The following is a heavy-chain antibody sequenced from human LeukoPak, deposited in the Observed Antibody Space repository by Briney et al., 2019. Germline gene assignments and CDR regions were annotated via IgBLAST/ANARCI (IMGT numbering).Heavy chain of an antibody. CDR1: GFTFSSYA. CDR2: ISGSGGST. V-gene: IGHV3-23*01. CDR3: AKEPCGLRCFFDY. J-gene: IGHJ4*02. D-gene: IGHD4-17*01. Sequence: GGSLRLSCAASGFTFSSYAMSWVRQAPGMGLEWVSAISGSGGSTYYADSVKGRFTISRDNSKNTLHLQMNSLRAEDTAVYYCAKEPCGLRCFFDYWGQGTLVTVSS.